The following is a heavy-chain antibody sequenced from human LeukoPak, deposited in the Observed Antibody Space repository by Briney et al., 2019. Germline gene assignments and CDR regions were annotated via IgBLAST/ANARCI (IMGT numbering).Heavy chain of an antibody. V-gene: IGHV4-59*01. CDR1: GGSISGYY. Sequence: KPSETLSLTCTVSGGSISGYYWSWIRQPPGKGLEWIGYVYYSGSTNYNPSLKSRVTISVDTSKNQFSLNLSSVTAADTAVYYCAGGARSTYYGGYVRYRHWGQGTLVTVSS. CDR3: AGGARSTYYGGYVRYRH. J-gene: IGHJ4*02. D-gene: IGHD4-17*01. CDR2: VYYSGST.